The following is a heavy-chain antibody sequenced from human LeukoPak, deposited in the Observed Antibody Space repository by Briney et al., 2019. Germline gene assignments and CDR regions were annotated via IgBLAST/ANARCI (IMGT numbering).Heavy chain of an antibody. D-gene: IGHD5-12*01. Sequence: ASVKVSCKASGYTFTSYDINWVRQATGQGLEWMGWMNPNSGNTGYAQKFQGRVTMTRNTSISTAYMELSSLRSEDTAVYYCARGYSGYDLVDYWGQGTLVTVSS. J-gene: IGHJ4*02. CDR2: MNPNSGNT. CDR1: GYTFTSYD. V-gene: IGHV1-8*01. CDR3: ARGYSGYDLVDY.